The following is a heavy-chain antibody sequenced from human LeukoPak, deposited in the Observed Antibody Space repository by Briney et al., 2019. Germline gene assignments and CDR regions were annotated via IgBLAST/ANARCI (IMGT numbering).Heavy chain of an antibody. D-gene: IGHD3-10*01. CDR2: ISLGGTIQ. J-gene: IGHJ4*02. Sequence: GGSLRLSCAASGFTFSNYEMKWVRQAPGKGLEWISYISLGGTIQYYADSVKGRFTISRDNAKNSLYLQMNSLRAEDTAVYYCARDYGNYGSGSSSCWGQGTLVTVSS. V-gene: IGHV3-48*03. CDR3: ARDYGNYGSGSSSC. CDR1: GFTFSNYE.